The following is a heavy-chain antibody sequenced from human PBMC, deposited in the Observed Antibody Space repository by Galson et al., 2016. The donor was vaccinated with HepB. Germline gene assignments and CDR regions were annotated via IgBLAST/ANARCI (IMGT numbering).Heavy chain of an antibody. CDR3: AHSRPDVLRFNWFDP. CDR2: IYWDNGK. V-gene: IGHV2-5*02. J-gene: IGHJ5*02. Sequence: PALVKPTQTLTLTCTFSGFSLSTPGVGVGWVRQPPGKALEWLANIYWDNGKRYNPSLRSRITLNKDTSKNEVVLTLANMDPADTATYFFAHSRPDVLRFNWFDPWGQGTLVTVSS. D-gene: IGHD3-3*01. CDR1: GFSLSTPGVG.